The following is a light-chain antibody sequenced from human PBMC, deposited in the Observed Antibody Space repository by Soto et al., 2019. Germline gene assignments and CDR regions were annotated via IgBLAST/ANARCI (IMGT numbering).Light chain of an antibody. CDR3: QQSYSSPWT. Sequence: DIQLTQSPSSLSASVGDRVTITCRGSQGVSKYLNWYQQKPGRAPMLLIYSTSNLQHGVPSRLSGNGSGPNFTLTIASLQPEDLGTYYCQQSYSSPWTFGQGTRVAIK. CDR1: QGVSKY. CDR2: STS. V-gene: IGKV1-39*01. J-gene: IGKJ1*01.